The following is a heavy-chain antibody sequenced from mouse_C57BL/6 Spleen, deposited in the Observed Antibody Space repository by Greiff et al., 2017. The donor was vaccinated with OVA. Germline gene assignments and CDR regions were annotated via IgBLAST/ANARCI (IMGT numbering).Heavy chain of an antibody. J-gene: IGHJ2*01. D-gene: IGHD1-1*01. V-gene: IGHV5-17*01. CDR1: GFTFSDYG. Sequence: EVQGVESGGGLVKPGGSLKLSCAASGFTFSDYGMHWVRQAPEKGLEWVAYISSGSSTIYYADTVKGRFTISRDNAKNTLFLQMTSLRSEDTAMYYCAGGYYYGSSYVPFDYWGQGTTLTVSS. CDR2: ISSGSSTI. CDR3: AGGYYYGSSYVPFDY.